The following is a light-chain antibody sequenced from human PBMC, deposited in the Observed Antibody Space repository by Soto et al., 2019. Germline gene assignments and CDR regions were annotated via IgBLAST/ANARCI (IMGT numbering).Light chain of an antibody. CDR2: EVS. Sequence: QSVLTRPASVSGSPGQSITISCTGTSSDVGGYNYVSWYQHHPGKVPKLMIYEVSNRPSGVSDRFSGSRSGNTASLTISGLQAEDESDYYCISYTSSSTWVFGGGTKVTVL. CDR3: ISYTSSSTWV. CDR1: SSDVGGYNY. J-gene: IGLJ3*02. V-gene: IGLV2-14*01.